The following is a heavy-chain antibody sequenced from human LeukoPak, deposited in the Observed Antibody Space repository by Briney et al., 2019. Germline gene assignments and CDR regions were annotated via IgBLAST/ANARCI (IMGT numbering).Heavy chain of an antibody. CDR2: ITGSSSST. CDR1: GFTFSSYA. CDR3: ARDASYGIFDY. Sequence: GGSLRLSCAASGFTFSSYAMSWVRQAPGKGLEWVSAITGSSSSTYYADSVKGRFTISRDNAKKSLYLQMNSLRAEDTAVYYCARDASYGIFDYWGQGTLVTVSS. J-gene: IGHJ4*02. V-gene: IGHV3-23*01. D-gene: IGHD5-18*01.